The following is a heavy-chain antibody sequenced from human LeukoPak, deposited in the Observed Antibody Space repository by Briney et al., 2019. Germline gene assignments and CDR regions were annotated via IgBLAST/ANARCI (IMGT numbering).Heavy chain of an antibody. J-gene: IGHJ3*02. CDR1: GGSISSYY. D-gene: IGHD6-13*01. V-gene: IGHV4-59*12. CDR3: ARDKRKQQPVRSTNAFDS. CDR2: IYYSGST. Sequence: SETLSLTCTVSGGSISSYYWSWIRQPPGKGLEWIGYIYYSGSTNYNPSLKSRVTISVDTSKNQFSLKLSSVAAADTAVYYCARDKRKQQPVRSTNAFDSWGQGTMVTVSS.